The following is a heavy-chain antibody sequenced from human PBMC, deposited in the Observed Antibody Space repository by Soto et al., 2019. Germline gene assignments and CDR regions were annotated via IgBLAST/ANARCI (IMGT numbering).Heavy chain of an antibody. CDR1: GFTFSSYG. J-gene: IGHJ4*02. Sequence: PAGSLRLSCAASGFTFSSYGMHWVRQAPGKGLEWVAVISYDGSNKYYADSVKGRFTISRDNSKNTVYLQMNSLRGEDTAVYYCARRGSGSYYDYWGQGTLVTVSS. CDR3: ARRGSGSYYDY. V-gene: IGHV3-30*03. D-gene: IGHD1-26*01. CDR2: ISYDGSNK.